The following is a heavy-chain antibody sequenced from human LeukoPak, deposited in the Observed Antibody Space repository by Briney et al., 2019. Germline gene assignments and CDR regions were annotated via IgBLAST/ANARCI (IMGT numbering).Heavy chain of an antibody. CDR2: IRSTGDYI. CDR1: GDGFTRHT. V-gene: IGHV3-21*05. CDR3: AREYDSRARFDS. Sequence: GGSLRLSCAGSGDGFTRHTMNWVRRAPGKGLEWISYIRSTGDYIYYADFVKGRFTISRDNARTSVYLQMNSLRVEDTAIYYCAREYDSRARFDSWGQGTLVTVSS. D-gene: IGHD6-13*01. J-gene: IGHJ4*02.